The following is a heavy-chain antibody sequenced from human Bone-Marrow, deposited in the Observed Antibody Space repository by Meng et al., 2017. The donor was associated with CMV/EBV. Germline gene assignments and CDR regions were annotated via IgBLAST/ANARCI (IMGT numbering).Heavy chain of an antibody. D-gene: IGHD6-19*01. V-gene: IGHV1-2*02. CDR2: INPNSGGT. CDR3: ARGGEWLEWGDFDY. J-gene: IGHJ4*02. CDR1: GSTFTGYF. Sequence: VQLVQWGAEVRKPGASGKVSGRASGSTFTGYFRHGVRKAHGQGLEWRGWINPNSGGTNYAQKFRGRVPMTRDPSISTAYMGRSRLGSDETAVYYCARGGEWLEWGDFDYWGQGTLVTVSS.